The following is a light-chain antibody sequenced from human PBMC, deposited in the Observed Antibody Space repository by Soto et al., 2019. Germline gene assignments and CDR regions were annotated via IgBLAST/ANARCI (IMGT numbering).Light chain of an antibody. Sequence: EIVMTQSPATLSVSPGERATLSCRASQSVSSDLAWYHQKPGQAPRLLIYGASTRATGIPARFSGSGSGTECTLTINRLQSEDFAVYDCQQYNNWPRTFGQGTKVEIK. J-gene: IGKJ1*01. CDR3: QQYNNWPRT. CDR2: GAS. V-gene: IGKV3-15*01. CDR1: QSVSSD.